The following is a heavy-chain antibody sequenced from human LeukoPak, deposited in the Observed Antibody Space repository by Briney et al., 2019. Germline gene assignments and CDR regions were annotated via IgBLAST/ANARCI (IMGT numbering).Heavy chain of an antibody. J-gene: IGHJ6*02. CDR1: GYSISSGYY. D-gene: IGHD2-15*01. CDR3: ARDAVATYGMDV. Sequence: SETLSLTCTVSGYSISSGYYWGWIRQPPGKGLEWIGSIYHSGSTYYNPSLKSRVTISVDTSKNQFSLKLSSVTAADTAVYYCARDAVATYGMDVWGQGTTVTVSS. V-gene: IGHV4-38-2*02. CDR2: IYHSGST.